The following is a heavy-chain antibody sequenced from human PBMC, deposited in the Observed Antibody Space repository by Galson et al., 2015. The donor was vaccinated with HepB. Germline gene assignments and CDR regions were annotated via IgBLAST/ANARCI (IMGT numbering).Heavy chain of an antibody. V-gene: IGHV1-8*01. D-gene: IGHD5-18*01. CDR3: ARGPRYSYGGGSYFHH. CDR2: MNPNSGNT. Sequence: SVKVSCKASGSTFTSYDINWVRQATGQGLEWMGWMNPNSGNTGYAQKFQGRVTMTRNTSISTAYMELSSLRSEDTAVYYCARGPRYSYGGGSYFHHSGQGNLVTVSS. CDR1: GSTFTSYD. J-gene: IGHJ1*01.